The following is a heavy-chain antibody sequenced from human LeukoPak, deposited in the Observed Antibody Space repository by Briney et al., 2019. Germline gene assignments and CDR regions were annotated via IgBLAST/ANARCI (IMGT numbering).Heavy chain of an antibody. CDR3: AKCAQSYGNDAFDM. V-gene: IGHV3-23*01. Sequence: PGGSLRLSCAASEFTFSSLAMSWVRQAPGKGLEWVAYIRGGGAGRLYADSVKGRFTVSRANSKSTLYLQMNSLRVEDTAVYYCAKCAQSYGNDAFDMWGPGTMVTFSS. D-gene: IGHD3-16*01. J-gene: IGHJ3*02. CDR1: EFTFSSLA. CDR2: IRGGGAGR.